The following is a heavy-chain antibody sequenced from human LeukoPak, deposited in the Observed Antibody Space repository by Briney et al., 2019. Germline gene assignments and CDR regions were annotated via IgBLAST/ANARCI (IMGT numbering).Heavy chain of an antibody. V-gene: IGHV3-30*04. J-gene: IGHJ4*02. CDR2: IAFDDTDR. CDR3: TNSDDYGDY. CDR1: GFIFGDYA. Sequence: GGSLRLSCAASGFIFGDYAMHWVRQAPGKGLEWVAAIAFDDTDRYYIDSVKGRFTISRDDSKNTLYLHVTSLRAEDTAVYYCTNSDDYGDYWGQGTLVTVSS.